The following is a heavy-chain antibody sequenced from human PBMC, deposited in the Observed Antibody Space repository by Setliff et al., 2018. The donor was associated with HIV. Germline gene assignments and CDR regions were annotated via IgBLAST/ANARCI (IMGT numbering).Heavy chain of an antibody. CDR1: GGPSTDHY. CDR2: IHHTGYI. J-gene: IGHJ4*02. V-gene: IGHV4-34*01. D-gene: IGHD4-4*01. CDR3: AAFFVTPMTTQDF. Sequence: LSLTCAVYGGPSTDHYWNWIRQSPGMGLEWIAEIHHTGYINYNPSLRSRVSVSRDMSSNQFSLRLSSVTAADAAVDYCAAFFVTPMTTQDFWGQGTLVTVTS.